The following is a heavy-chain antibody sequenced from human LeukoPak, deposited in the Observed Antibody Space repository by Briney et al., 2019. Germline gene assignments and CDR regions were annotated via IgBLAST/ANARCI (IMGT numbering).Heavy chain of an antibody. J-gene: IGHJ5*02. CDR1: GGSFSGYY. V-gene: IGHV4-34*01. D-gene: IGHD5-18*01. CDR2: INHSGST. Sequence: SETLSLTCAVYGGSFSGYYWSWIRQPPGKGLEWIGEINHSGSTNYNPSLKSRVTISVDTSKNQFSLKLSSVTAADTTVYYCARACIGYSYGFFYWFDPWGQGTLVTVSS. CDR3: ARACIGYSYGFFYWFDP.